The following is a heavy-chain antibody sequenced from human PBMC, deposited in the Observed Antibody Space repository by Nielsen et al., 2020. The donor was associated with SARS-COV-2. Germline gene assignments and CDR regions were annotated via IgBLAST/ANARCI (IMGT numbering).Heavy chain of an antibody. D-gene: IGHD3/OR15-3a*01. CDR3: ARGYGTGYRYSYYYGVDV. J-gene: IGHJ6*02. CDR1: GGSISSYY. V-gene: IGHV4-59*08. Sequence: SETLSLTCTVSGGSISSYYWSWIRQPPGKGLEWIGYIYYSGSTHYNPSLRSRVTISLDTSKNQFSLKLSTVTAADAAVYYCARGYGTGYRYSYYYGVDVWGQGTTVAVSS. CDR2: IYYSGST.